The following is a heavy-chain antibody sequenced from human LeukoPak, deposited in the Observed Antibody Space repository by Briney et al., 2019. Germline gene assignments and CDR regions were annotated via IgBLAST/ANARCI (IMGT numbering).Heavy chain of an antibody. CDR2: INHSGST. V-gene: IGHV4-34*01. J-gene: IGHJ5*02. Sequence: SETLSLTCTVSGGSISGNYWSWSRQPPGKGLEWIGEINHSGSTNYITYLKSRVTISVDTSKSQISVKLSSVTAADTDVYYCARYYTMVRGVTWFDPWGQGTLVTVSS. CDR3: ARYYTMVRGVTWFDP. CDR1: GGSISGNY. D-gene: IGHD3-10*01.